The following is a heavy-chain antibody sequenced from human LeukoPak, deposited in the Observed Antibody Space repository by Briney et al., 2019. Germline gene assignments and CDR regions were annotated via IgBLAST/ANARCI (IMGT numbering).Heavy chain of an antibody. CDR3: AGGTGFIIKD. CDR1: GFTFSGYW. Sequence: GGSLRLSCAASGFTFSGYWMSWVRQTPEKGLEWVANIKQDGYEEYYVDSVKGRFTISRDNAKNSLYLQMNNLRVGDTAMYYCAGGTGFIIKDWGQGTLVTVSS. V-gene: IGHV3-7*03. CDR2: IKQDGYEE. D-gene: IGHD3-9*01. J-gene: IGHJ4*02.